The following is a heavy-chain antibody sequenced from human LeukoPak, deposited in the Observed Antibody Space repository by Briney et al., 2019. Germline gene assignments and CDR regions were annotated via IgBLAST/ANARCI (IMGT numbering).Heavy chain of an antibody. J-gene: IGHJ3*02. CDR3: AKNMISAGRGTFDI. D-gene: IGHD1-14*01. CDR1: GFTFDDFA. Sequence: PGRSLRLSCAASGFTFDDFAMHWVRQAPGKGLEWVSSISWNSGAIGYADSVKGRFTISRDNAKNSLYLQMNSLRAEDMALCYCAKNMISAGRGTFDIWGQGTMVTVSS. CDR2: ISWNSGAI. V-gene: IGHV3-9*03.